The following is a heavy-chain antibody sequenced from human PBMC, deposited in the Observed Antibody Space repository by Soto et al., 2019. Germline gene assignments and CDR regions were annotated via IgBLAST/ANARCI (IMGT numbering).Heavy chain of an antibody. D-gene: IGHD3-3*01. CDR1: GDTFTSYY. V-gene: IGHV1-46*01. Sequence: ASVKVSCKAPGDTFTSYYLNWVRQAPGQGVEWMGVINPHGGSTKYAQKFQGRITMTRDTSRSTVYMELSSLRSDDTAIYHCARSSGGNFGIIIEGSNWFDPWGQGTLVTVSS. CDR3: ARSSGGNFGIIIEGSNWFDP. J-gene: IGHJ5*02. CDR2: INPHGGST.